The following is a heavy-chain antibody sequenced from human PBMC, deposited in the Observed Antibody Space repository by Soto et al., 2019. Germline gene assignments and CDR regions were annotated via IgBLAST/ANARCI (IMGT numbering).Heavy chain of an antibody. V-gene: IGHV3-30-3*01. Sequence: QVQLVESGGGVVQPGRSLRLSCAASGFTFSSYAMHWVRQAPGKGLEWVAVISYDGSNKYYADSVKGRFTISRDNAKNTLYLKMNRLRAEDTAVYYCARDPLWGTAMVLWYFDLWGRGTLVTVSS. CDR3: ARDPLWGTAMVLWYFDL. J-gene: IGHJ2*01. CDR1: GFTFSSYA. D-gene: IGHD5-18*01. CDR2: ISYDGSNK.